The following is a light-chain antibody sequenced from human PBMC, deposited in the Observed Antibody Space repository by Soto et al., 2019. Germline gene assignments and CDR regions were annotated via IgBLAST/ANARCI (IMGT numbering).Light chain of an antibody. CDR3: LQYNNSPVR. J-gene: IGKJ2*01. CDR2: GAS. Sequence: DILLTQSPGTLSTSPGERATLSCRASQRVVSSQLAWYQQKPGQAPRLLIYGASSRAAGIPDRFSGSGSGTDFTLTIRRLEREDFAVYYCLQYNNSPVRFGEWTKLEMK. CDR1: QRVVSSQ. V-gene: IGKV3-20*01.